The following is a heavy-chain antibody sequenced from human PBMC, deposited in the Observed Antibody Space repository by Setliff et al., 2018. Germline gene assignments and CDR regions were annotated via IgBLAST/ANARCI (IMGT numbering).Heavy chain of an antibody. CDR1: GFTFRAYA. Sequence: PGGSLRLSCAGSGFTFRAYAMSWVRQAPGKGLEWVSVIYSGGSSTYSADSVKGRLTISRDNAWDSLYLQMNSLGAEDTAVYYCARSPANGGHDAFDIWGRGTMVTVSS. V-gene: IGHV3-NL1*01. CDR3: ARSPANGGHDAFDI. D-gene: IGHD6-25*01. CDR2: IYSGGSST. J-gene: IGHJ3*02.